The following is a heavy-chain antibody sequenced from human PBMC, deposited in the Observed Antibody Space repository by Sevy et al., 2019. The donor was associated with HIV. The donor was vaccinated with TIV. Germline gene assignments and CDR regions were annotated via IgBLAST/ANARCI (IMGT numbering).Heavy chain of an antibody. CDR2: ISYDGSNK. V-gene: IGHV3-30-3*01. D-gene: IGHD1-26*01. CDR1: GFTFSSYA. Sequence: GGSLRLSCTASGFTFSSYAMHWVRQAPGKGLEWVAVISYDGSNKYYADSVKGRFTISRDNSKNTLYLQMNSLRAEDTAVYYGARGPSGSYYYYYYGMDVWGQGTTVTVSS. CDR3: ARGPSGSYYYYYYGMDV. J-gene: IGHJ6*02.